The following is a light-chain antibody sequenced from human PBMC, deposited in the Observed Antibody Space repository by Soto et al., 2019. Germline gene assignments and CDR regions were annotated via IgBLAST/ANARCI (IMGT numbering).Light chain of an antibody. V-gene: IGKV1-5*01. Sequence: DIQMTQTPSTLSASVGDSVTISCRASQNINPWLAWYHQKPGMAPKLLISDAYTLESGVPSRFSGSGSGPEFTLTISSLQPDDFGTYYCQQYNSFAWTFGQGTKVDI. CDR1: QNINPW. CDR2: DAY. CDR3: QQYNSFAWT. J-gene: IGKJ1*01.